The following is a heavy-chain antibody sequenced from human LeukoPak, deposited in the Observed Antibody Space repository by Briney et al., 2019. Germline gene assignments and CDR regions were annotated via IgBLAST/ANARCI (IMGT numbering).Heavy chain of an antibody. CDR3: ARGNTGYSSAWGRDFDY. Sequence: GGSLRLSCAASGFSVSGHYMSWVRQAPGKGLEWVSVLYSGGDTYYADSVKGRFTISRDTSMNTLYLQMNGLRAEDTAVYYCARGNTGYSSAWGRDFDYWGQGTLVTVSP. V-gene: IGHV3-66*01. J-gene: IGHJ4*02. CDR1: GFSVSGHY. D-gene: IGHD6-19*01. CDR2: LYSGGDT.